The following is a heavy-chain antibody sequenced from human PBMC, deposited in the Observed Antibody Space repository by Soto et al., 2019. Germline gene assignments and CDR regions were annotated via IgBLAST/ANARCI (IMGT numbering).Heavy chain of an antibody. J-gene: IGHJ4*02. CDR1: GFTFSSYA. Sequence: QVQLVESGGGVVQPGRSLRLSCAASGFTFSSYAMHWVRQAPGKGLEWVAVIPYDGSNKYYADSVKGRFTISRDNSKNTLYLQMNSLRAEDTAVYYCAREALTTAFHWGQGTLVTVSS. CDR2: IPYDGSNK. D-gene: IGHD4-17*01. CDR3: AREALTTAFH. V-gene: IGHV3-30-3*01.